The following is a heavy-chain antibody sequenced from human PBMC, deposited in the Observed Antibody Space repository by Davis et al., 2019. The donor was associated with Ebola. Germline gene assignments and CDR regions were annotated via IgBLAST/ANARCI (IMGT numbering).Heavy chain of an antibody. D-gene: IGHD2-2*02. J-gene: IGHJ5*02. CDR3: ARDRPAAIRPVNWFDP. V-gene: IGHV1-2*02. CDR1: GYTFTGYY. CDR2: INPNSGGT. Sequence: ASVTVSCTASGYTFTGYYMHWVRQAPGQGLEWMGWINPNSGGTNYAQKFQGRVTMTRDTSISTAYMELSRLRSDDTAVYYCARDRPAAIRPVNWFDPWGQGTLVTVSS.